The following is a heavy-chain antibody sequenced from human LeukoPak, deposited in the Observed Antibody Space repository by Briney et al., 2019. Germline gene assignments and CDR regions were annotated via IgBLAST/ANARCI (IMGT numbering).Heavy chain of an antibody. CDR3: AREGVEMATKYYFDY. J-gene: IGHJ4*02. D-gene: IGHD5-24*01. Sequence: SVKVSCKASGGTFISYAISWVRQAPGQGLEWMGGIIPIFGTANYAQKFQGRVTITTDESTSTAYMELSSLRSEDTAVYYCAREGVEMATKYYFDYWGQGTLVTVSS. V-gene: IGHV1-69*05. CDR1: GGTFISYA. CDR2: IIPIFGTA.